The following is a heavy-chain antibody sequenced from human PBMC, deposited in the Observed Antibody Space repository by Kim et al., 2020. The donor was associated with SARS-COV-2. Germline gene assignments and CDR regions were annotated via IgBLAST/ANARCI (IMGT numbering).Heavy chain of an antibody. CDR2: LKSKSDGGTA. V-gene: IGHV3-15*01. D-gene: IGHD2-2*01. Sequence: GGSLRLSCAVSGIPFSNAWFNWVRQAPGKGLEWVGRLKSKSDGGTADLAAPVKGRFAISRDDSKNTLYLLMNSLRTDDSAVYYCTTVSMRWGQGTLVTVS. CDR3: TTVSMR. J-gene: IGHJ4*02. CDR1: GIPFSNAW.